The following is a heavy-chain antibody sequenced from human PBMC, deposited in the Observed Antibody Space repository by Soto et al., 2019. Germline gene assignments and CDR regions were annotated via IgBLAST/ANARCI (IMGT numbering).Heavy chain of an antibody. CDR3: ARDGWFCSGGSCYYERIYYYYYYMDV. CDR1: GFTFSSYG. Sequence: GGSLRLSCAASGFTFSSYGMHWVRQAPGKGLEWVAVIWYDGSNKYYADSVKGRFTISRDNSKNTLYLQMNSLRAEDTAVYYCARDGWFCSGGSCYYERIYYYYYYMDVWGKGTTVTVSS. D-gene: IGHD2-15*01. V-gene: IGHV3-33*01. CDR2: IWYDGSNK. J-gene: IGHJ6*03.